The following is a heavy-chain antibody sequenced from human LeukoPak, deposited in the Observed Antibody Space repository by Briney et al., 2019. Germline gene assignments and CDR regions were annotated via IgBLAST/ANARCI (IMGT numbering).Heavy chain of an antibody. CDR3: ARGVAAAEGDWFDP. CDR1: GGTFSSYA. V-gene: IGHV1-8*02. Sequence: ASVKVSCKASGGTFSSYAISWVRQAPGQGLEWMGWMNPNSGNTGYAQKFQGRVTMTRNTSISTAYTELSSLRSEDTAVYYCARGVAAAEGDWFDPWGQGTLVTVSS. J-gene: IGHJ5*02. D-gene: IGHD6-13*01. CDR2: MNPNSGNT.